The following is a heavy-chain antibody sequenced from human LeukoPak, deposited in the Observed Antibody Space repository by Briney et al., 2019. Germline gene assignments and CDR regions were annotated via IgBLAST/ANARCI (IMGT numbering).Heavy chain of an antibody. Sequence: PGGSLRLSCAASGFTFSDYYMNWIRQAPGKGLEWVANIKEDGSEKYYVDSVKGRFTFSRDNAKNSLCLQMNSLRAEDTAIYYCVRSGGYWGQGTLVTVSS. V-gene: IGHV3-7*05. CDR2: IKEDGSEK. CDR3: VRSGGY. CDR1: GFTFSDYY. J-gene: IGHJ4*02. D-gene: IGHD1-26*01.